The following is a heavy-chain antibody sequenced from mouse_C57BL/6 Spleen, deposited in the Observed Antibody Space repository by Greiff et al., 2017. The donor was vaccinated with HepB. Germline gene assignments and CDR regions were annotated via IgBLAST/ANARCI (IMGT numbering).Heavy chain of an antibody. V-gene: IGHV1-62-2*01. D-gene: IGHD1-1*01. CDR2: FYPGSGSI. Sequence: VQLQQSGAELVKPGASVKLSCKASGYTFTEYTIHWVKQRSGQGLEWIGWFYPGSGSIKYNEKFKDKATLTADKSSSTVYMELSRLTSEDSAVYFCARHEEVDYGSLYWYFDVWGTGTTVTVSS. CDR3: ARHEEVDYGSLYWYFDV. J-gene: IGHJ1*03. CDR1: GYTFTEYT.